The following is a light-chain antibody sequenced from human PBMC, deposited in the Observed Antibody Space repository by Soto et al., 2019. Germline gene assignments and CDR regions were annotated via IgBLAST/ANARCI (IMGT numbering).Light chain of an antibody. J-gene: IGLJ1*01. V-gene: IGLV2-14*01. CDR3: SSSSTYSTYV. CDR1: TSDISDSHY. Sequence: QSALTQPASVSGSPGQSITISCTGATSDISDSHYVSWYQHHPGKAPKLLIDSNRFSGSKSGSTASLTISGLQAEDEADYYCSSSSTYSTYVFGTGTKLTVL.